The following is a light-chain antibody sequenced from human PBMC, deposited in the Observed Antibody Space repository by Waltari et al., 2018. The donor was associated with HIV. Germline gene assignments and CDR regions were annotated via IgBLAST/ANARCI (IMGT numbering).Light chain of an antibody. V-gene: IGKV1-17*01. CDR1: QGIGID. Sequence: DIHMTQSPSSLSASIGDTVTITCRASQGIGIDLGWYQQRPGKAPNRLVYAASGLQTGVPPRFSGSGSGTDFTLTISSLQPEDFATYYCLQHNSYPYTVGQGTKLEIK. CDR3: LQHNSYPYT. J-gene: IGKJ2*01. CDR2: AAS.